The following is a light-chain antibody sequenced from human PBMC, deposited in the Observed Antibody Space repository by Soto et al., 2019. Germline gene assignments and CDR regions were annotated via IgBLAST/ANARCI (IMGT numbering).Light chain of an antibody. J-gene: IGLJ2*01. V-gene: IGLV2-23*01. Sequence: QSALTQPASVSGSPGQSITISCTGTKSDLGSYELVSWYQQHPGKAPKLIIYEGVKRPSGVSNRFSGSKSGNTASLTISGLQAVDEADYHCSSYAGSGTVIFGGGTKLTVL. CDR2: EGV. CDR3: SSYAGSGTVI. CDR1: KSDLGSYEL.